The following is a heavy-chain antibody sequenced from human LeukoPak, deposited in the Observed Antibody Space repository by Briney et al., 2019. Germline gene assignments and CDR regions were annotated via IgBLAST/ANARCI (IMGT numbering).Heavy chain of an antibody. CDR2: ISPGGGTT. CDR3: ARWRGGMGLVNPPYFDY. CDR1: GFAFGSEA. Sequence: GGALRLSCAGSGFAFGSEAMSWVRQSPGRGLEGGASISPGGGTTHYADYVKGRFTISRDNANNALYVQLNRPRAEDTAVYYCARWRGGMGLVNPPYFDYWGQGTLVTVSS. J-gene: IGHJ4*02. V-gene: IGHV3-23*01. D-gene: IGHD3-3*01.